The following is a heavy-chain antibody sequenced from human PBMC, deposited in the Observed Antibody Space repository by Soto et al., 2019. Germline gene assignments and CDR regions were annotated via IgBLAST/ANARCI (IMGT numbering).Heavy chain of an antibody. CDR3: ARDQLYYNDISGRPLNAFDV. V-gene: IGHV3-23*01. CDR1: GFTFSSYA. J-gene: IGHJ3*01. Sequence: PGGSLRLSCAASGFTFSSYAMSWVRQAPGKRLEWVSAFRGDGTGAHYADSVKGRFTISRDNAKNSLYLQMNSLRAEDTAVYYCARDQLYYNDISGRPLNAFDVWGQGTMVTVSS. CDR2: FRGDGTGA. D-gene: IGHD3-22*01.